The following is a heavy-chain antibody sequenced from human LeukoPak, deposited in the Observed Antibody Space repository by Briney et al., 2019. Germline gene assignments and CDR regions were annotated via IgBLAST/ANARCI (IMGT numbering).Heavy chain of an antibody. CDR1: GFTFDDYG. Sequence: GGSLRLSCAVSGFTFDDYGMSWVRQAPGKGLEWVSGINWNGGSTGYADSVKGRFTISRDNAKNSLYLQMNSLRAEDTALYYCARGPMNKYCSSTSCYIDYFDYWGQGTLVTVSS. V-gene: IGHV3-20*04. CDR3: ARGPMNKYCSSTSCYIDYFDY. J-gene: IGHJ4*02. D-gene: IGHD2-2*02. CDR2: INWNGGST.